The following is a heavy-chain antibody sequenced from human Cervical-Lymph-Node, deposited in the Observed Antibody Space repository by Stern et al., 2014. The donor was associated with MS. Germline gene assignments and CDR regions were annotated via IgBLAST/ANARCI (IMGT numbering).Heavy chain of an antibody. CDR1: GFTFSNYD. CDR2: VSSDGSSQ. J-gene: IGHJ4*02. Sequence: QVQLVESGGGVVQPGRSLRLSCATSGFTFSNYDLHGVRQAQGKGLEWLAVVSSDGSSQFYADSVKGRFTVSRDNSKSMLYLQMNSLRTEDTAVYYTWYIGYWGQGTLVTVSS. CDR3: WYIGY. V-gene: IGHV3-30*01.